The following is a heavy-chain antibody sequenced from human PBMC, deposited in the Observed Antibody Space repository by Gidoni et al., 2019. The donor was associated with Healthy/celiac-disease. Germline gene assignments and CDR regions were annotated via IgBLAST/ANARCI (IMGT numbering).Heavy chain of an antibody. CDR1: GFPSRSYA. CDR2: ISGSGGST. Sequence: EVQLLESGGGLVQPGGSLRLSCSAPGFPSRSYAMSWVRQAPGKGLEWVSAISGSGGSTYYADAVKGRFTISRDNSKNTLYLQMNSLRAEDTAVYYCAKTWPEGVATSLFDYWGQGTLVTVSS. CDR3: AKTWPEGVATSLFDY. J-gene: IGHJ4*02. D-gene: IGHD5-12*01. V-gene: IGHV3-23*01.